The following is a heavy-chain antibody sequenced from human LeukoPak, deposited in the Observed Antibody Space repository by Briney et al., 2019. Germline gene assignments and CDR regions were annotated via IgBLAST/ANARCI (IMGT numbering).Heavy chain of an antibody. D-gene: IGHD3-22*01. Sequence: GGSLRLSCAASGFTFSSYAMPWVRQAPGKGLEYVSAISSNGGSTYYANSVKGRFTISRDNSKNTLYLQMGSLRAEDMAVYYCARDIGYYYDSSGYYGPYYCGMDVWGQGTTVTVSS. CDR2: ISSNGGST. J-gene: IGHJ6*02. CDR1: GFTFSSYA. CDR3: ARDIGYYYDSSGYYGPYYCGMDV. V-gene: IGHV3-64*01.